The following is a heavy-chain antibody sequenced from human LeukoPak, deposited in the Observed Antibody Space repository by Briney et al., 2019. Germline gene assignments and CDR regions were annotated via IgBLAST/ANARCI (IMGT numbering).Heavy chain of an antibody. CDR2: ISAYNGNT. J-gene: IGHJ5*02. CDR3: ARDWGGRDTIFGVVILGSFDP. D-gene: IGHD3-3*01. CDR1: GYTFTSYG. Sequence: VASVKVSCKASGYTFTSYGISWVRQAPGQGLEWMGWISAYNGNTSYAQKLQGRVTMTTDTSTSTAYMELRSLRSDDTAVYYCARDWGGRDTIFGVVILGSFDPWGRGTLVTVSS. V-gene: IGHV1-18*01.